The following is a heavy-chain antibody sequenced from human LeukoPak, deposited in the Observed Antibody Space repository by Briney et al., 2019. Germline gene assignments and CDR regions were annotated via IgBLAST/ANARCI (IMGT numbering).Heavy chain of an antibody. CDR2: IWYDGSNK. J-gene: IGHJ3*02. Sequence: GGSLRLSCAASGFTFSSYAMSWVRQAPGKGLEWVAVIWYDGSNKYYADSVKGRFTISRDNSKNTLYLQMNSLRAEDTAVYYCARDGGQLATSAFDIWGQGTMVTVS. V-gene: IGHV3-33*08. D-gene: IGHD6-13*01. CDR1: GFTFSSYA. CDR3: ARDGGQLATSAFDI.